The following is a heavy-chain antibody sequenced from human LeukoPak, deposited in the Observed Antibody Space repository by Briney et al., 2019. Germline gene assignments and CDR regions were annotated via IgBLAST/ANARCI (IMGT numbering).Heavy chain of an antibody. CDR2: ISYDGSSK. CDR3: XKDXPLAYSSSYFDY. V-gene: IGHV3-30*18. Sequence: PGRSLRLSCAASGFTFSSYGMHWVRQAPGKGLEWVAVISYDGSSKYYADSVKGRFTISRDNSKNTLYLQKNSLRAEDTAVYYCXKDXPLAYSSSYFDYWGQGTLVTVSS. D-gene: IGHD6-13*01. CDR1: GFTFSSYG. J-gene: IGHJ4*02.